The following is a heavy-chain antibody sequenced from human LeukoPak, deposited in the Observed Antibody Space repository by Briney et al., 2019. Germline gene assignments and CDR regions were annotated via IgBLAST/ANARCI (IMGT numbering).Heavy chain of an antibody. CDR3: ARRSSSFPNWFGP. Sequence: SETLSLTCTVSGGSISSYFWSWIRQPPGKGLEWIGYMQYSGSANYNPSLKSRVTISVDTSENQFSLKLSSVTAADTAVYYCARRSSSFPNWFGPWGQGTLVTVSS. CDR1: GGSISSYF. J-gene: IGHJ5*02. V-gene: IGHV4-59*08. D-gene: IGHD6-13*01. CDR2: MQYSGSA.